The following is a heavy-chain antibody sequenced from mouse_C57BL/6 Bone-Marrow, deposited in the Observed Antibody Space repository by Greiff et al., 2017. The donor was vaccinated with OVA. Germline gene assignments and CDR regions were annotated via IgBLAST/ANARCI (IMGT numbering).Heavy chain of an antibody. Sequence: EVKLVESGGGLVKPGGSLKLSCAASGFTFSDYGMHWVRQAPEKGLEWVAYISSGSSTIYYADTVKGRFTISRDNAKNTLFLQMTSLRSEDTARYYSASGSRLYFDYWGQGTTLTVSS. CDR1: GFTFSDYG. CDR3: ASGSRLYFDY. CDR2: ISSGSSTI. V-gene: IGHV5-17*01. J-gene: IGHJ2*01.